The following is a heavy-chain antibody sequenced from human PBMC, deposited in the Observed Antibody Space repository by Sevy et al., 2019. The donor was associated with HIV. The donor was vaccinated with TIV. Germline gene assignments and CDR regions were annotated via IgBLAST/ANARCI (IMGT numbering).Heavy chain of an antibody. CDR3: ARAIGISASF. CDR2: INEDGSKQ. V-gene: IGHV3-7*03. D-gene: IGHD2-15*01. CDR1: GFTFSFYA. J-gene: IGHJ4*02. Sequence: GGSLRLSCAASGFTFSFYAMTWVRQAPGKGLEWVANINEDGSKQYYVDSVKGRFTISRDNAKSSVFLEMNSLRVDDAAIYYCARAIGISASFWGQGTLVTVSS.